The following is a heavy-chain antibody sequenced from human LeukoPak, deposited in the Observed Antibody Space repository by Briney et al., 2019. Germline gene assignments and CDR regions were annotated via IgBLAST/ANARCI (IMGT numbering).Heavy chain of an antibody. V-gene: IGHV3-53*01. J-gene: IGHJ4*02. CDR3: ARGWLFDY. D-gene: IGHD5-24*01. Sequence: PGGSLRLSCAASGFSVSSNFMSWVRQAPGKGLEWVSVLYGGGSTYYADSVKGRFTISRDNSKNTLYLQMNSLRAEGTAVYYCARGWLFDYWGQGTLVTVSS. CDR1: GFSVSSNF. CDR2: LYGGGST.